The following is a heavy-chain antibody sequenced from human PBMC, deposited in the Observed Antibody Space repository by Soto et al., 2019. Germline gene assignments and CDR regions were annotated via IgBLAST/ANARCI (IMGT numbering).Heavy chain of an antibody. D-gene: IGHD5-18*01. CDR2: ISSSSSYI. J-gene: IGHJ6*02. V-gene: IGHV3-21*01. CDR1: GFTFSSYS. Sequence: PGGSLRLSCAASGFTFSSYSMNWVRQAPGKGLEWVSSISSSSSYIYYADSVKGRFTTSRDNAKNSLYLQMNSLRAEDTAVYYCARDPLFTAMVKPYYYYGMDVWGQGTTVTVSS. CDR3: ARDPLFTAMVKPYYYYGMDV.